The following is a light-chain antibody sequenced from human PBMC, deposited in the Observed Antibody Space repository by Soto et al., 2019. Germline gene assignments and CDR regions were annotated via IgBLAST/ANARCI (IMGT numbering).Light chain of an antibody. CDR1: QNLLCWDRNTF. V-gene: IGKV2-30*01. CDR3: MQVASGPKA. CDR2: RVS. Sequence: PLSISLTLVQSPSICCRPSQNLLCWDRNTFLPWFQQRPCQSPRRLIYRVSGRDSGVPDRLSGSGSGTDLTLKISRLESEDVGLYSCMQVASGPKAFGQGPDV. J-gene: IGKJ1*01.